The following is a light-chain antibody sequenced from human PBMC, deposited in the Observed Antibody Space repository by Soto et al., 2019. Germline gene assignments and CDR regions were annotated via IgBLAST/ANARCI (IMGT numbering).Light chain of an antibody. Sequence: EIVLPQFPGTLSLYPGERATLSCRASQSVSSSYLAWYQQKTGQAPRLLIYGASSRATGIPDRFSGSGSGTDFTLTISRLEPEDFAVYYCQQYGSSPRTFGQGTKVDIK. CDR1: QSVSSSY. J-gene: IGKJ1*01. CDR2: GAS. V-gene: IGKV3-20*01. CDR3: QQYGSSPRT.